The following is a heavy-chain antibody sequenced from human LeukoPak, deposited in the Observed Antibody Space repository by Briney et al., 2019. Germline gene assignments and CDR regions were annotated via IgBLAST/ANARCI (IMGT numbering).Heavy chain of an antibody. V-gene: IGHV3-33*01. CDR1: GFTFSSYG. J-gene: IGHJ4*02. Sequence: PGGSLRLSCAASGFTFSSYGMHWVRQAPGKGLEWVAVIWYDGSNKYYADSVKGRLTISRDNSENTLSLQMNSLRAEDTAIYYCARDLSEKYCIDYWGQGTLVTVSS. CDR2: IWYDGSNK. CDR3: ARDLSEKYCIDY. D-gene: IGHD2-8*02.